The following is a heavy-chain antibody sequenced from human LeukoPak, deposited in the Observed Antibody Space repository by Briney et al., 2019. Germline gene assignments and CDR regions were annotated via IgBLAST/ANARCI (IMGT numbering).Heavy chain of an antibody. V-gene: IGHV3-30*03. CDR2: IAADGGVK. CDR3: AREATWGQWYFDL. J-gene: IGHJ4*02. D-gene: IGHD6-19*01. Sequence: GGSLRLSCAASGFTFSNAWMSWVRQAPGKGLEWVAVIAADGGVKQYADSVKGRFSLSRDNSKNTVSLQMNGLTAEDTAVYYCAREATWGQWYFDLWGQGAPVTVSS. CDR1: GFTFSNAW.